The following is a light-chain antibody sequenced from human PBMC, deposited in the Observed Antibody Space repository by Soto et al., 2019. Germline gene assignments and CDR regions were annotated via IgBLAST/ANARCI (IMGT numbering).Light chain of an antibody. J-gene: IGKJ5*01. CDR3: QQYGGSPRIT. V-gene: IGKV3-20*01. CDR2: GAS. CDR1: ERLSSVY. Sequence: EIVLTQSPGTLSLSPGETTTISCSASERLSSVYLAWYKQRPGEPPRLLIYGASNRATGIPDRFSGSGSGTTFTLIINRLEPEDVAIYYCQQYGGSPRITFGQGTRLEIK.